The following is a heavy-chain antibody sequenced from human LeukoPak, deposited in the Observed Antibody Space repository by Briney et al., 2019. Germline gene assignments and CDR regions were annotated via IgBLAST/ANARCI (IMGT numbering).Heavy chain of an antibody. V-gene: IGHV3-7*01. CDR1: GFTFSGYW. D-gene: IGHD6-13*01. CDR2: INQDGSEK. J-gene: IGHJ5*02. Sequence: GGSLRLSCATSGFTFSGYWVTWVRQAPGKGLEWVANINQDGSEKYYVDSVKGRFSISRDNAKNSLYLQMNSLRAEDTAVYYCARDPSGYSSSWYMWFDPWGQGTLVTVSS. CDR3: ARDPSGYSSSWYMWFDP.